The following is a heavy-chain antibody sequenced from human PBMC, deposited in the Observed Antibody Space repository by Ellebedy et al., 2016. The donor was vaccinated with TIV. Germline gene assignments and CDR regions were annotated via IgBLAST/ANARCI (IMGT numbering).Heavy chain of an antibody. J-gene: IGHJ5*02. CDR1: GDTFSSYA. CDR3: ARDPGYSSSFPHHWLDP. CDR2: IIPIFDIA. Sequence: AASVKVSCKASGDTFSSYAFNWVRQAPGQGLEWMGRIIPIFDIANNAQKFQGRVTITADKSTSTVYMELGSLRSEDTAVYFCARDPGYSSSFPHHWLDPWGQGTLVLVSS. V-gene: IGHV1-69*04. D-gene: IGHD6-6*01.